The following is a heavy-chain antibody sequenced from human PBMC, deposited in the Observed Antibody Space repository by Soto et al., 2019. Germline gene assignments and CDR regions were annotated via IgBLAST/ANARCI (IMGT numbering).Heavy chain of an antibody. CDR1: GYSFTNYG. V-gene: IGHV1-18*01. Sequence: GASVKVSCKTSGYSFTNYGINWVRQAPGQGLEWMGWSSAHSGNTNYAQNLQGRVTMTTDTSTNTAYMELRSLTSDDTAVYYCARVSYDFWSGYHPMEVLYMDVWGKGTTVTVSS. CDR3: ARVSYDFWSGYHPMEVLYMDV. D-gene: IGHD3-3*01. J-gene: IGHJ6*03. CDR2: SSAHSGNT.